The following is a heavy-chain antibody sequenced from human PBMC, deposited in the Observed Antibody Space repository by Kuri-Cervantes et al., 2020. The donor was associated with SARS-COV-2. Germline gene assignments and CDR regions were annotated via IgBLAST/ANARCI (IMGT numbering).Heavy chain of an antibody. CDR3: ARGGYCTNGICSKYYYYYGMYV. J-gene: IGHJ6*02. D-gene: IGHD2-8*01. CDR2: IWYDGSNK. Sequence: GGSLRLSCAASGFTFSSYGMHWVRQAPGKGLEWVAVIWYDGSNKYYADSVKGRFTISRDNSKNTLYLQMNSLRAGDTAVYYCARGGYCTNGICSKYYYYYGMYVWGQGTTVTVSS. CDR1: GFTFSSYG. V-gene: IGHV3-33*01.